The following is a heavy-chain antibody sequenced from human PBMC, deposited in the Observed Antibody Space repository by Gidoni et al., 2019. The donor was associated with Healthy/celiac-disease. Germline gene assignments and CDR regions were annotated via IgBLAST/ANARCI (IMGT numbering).Heavy chain of an antibody. Sequence: EVQLVESGGGLVQPGGSLRLSCAASGFTVSSNSMTWVRQAPGKGLEWVSVIYSGGSTYYADSVKGRFTISRDNSKNTLYLQMNSLRAEDTAVYYCARSTESYYYDSSGYYPNYYYYGMDVWGQGTTVTVSS. V-gene: IGHV3-66*01. CDR3: ARSTESYYYDSSGYYPNYYYYGMDV. CDR2: IYSGGST. J-gene: IGHJ6*02. D-gene: IGHD3-22*01. CDR1: GFTVSSNS.